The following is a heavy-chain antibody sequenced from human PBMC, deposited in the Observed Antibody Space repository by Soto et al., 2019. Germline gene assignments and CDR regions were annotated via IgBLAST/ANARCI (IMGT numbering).Heavy chain of an antibody. CDR1: GGSISSNNW. CDR3: ARDQGSHPGD. D-gene: IGHD2-15*01. Sequence: QVQLQESGPGLVRPSGTLSLTCAVSGGSISSNNWWSWVRQPPGKGLEWIGDIYHSGSTNYNPSLKSRVTMSVVPSQNLFSLTLNSVTAADTAFYYCARDQGSHPGDWGQGTLVSVSS. CDR2: IYHSGST. J-gene: IGHJ4*02. V-gene: IGHV4-4*02.